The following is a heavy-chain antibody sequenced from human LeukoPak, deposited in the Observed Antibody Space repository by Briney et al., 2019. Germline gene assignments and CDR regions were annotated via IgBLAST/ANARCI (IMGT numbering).Heavy chain of an antibody. V-gene: IGHV3-53*01. D-gene: IGHD3-10*01. CDR3: ASGSGSYRTPYYYMDV. CDR2: IYSGGST. Sequence: GGSLRLSCVASGFTVSSNYMSWVRQHPGEGLEWLSVIYSGGSTYYADSVKGRFTISRDNSKNTLYLQMNSLRAEDTAVYYCASGSGSYRTPYYYMDVWGTGTTVTVSS. J-gene: IGHJ6*03. CDR1: GFTVSSNY.